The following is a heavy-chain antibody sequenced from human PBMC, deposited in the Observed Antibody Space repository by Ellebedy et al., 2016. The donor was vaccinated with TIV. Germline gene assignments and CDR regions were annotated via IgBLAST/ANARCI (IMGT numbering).Heavy chain of an antibody. CDR3: ARCYYYDSRGYSLDDAFDI. CDR2: ISYDGSNK. J-gene: IGHJ3*02. Sequence: GGSLRLSCAASGFTFSSYAMHWVRQAPGKGLEWVAVISYDGSNKNYADSVKGRFTISRDKSKDALSLQMSSLRAEDTALYYCARCYYYDSRGYSLDDAFDIWGQGTMVTVSS. V-gene: IGHV3-30*04. D-gene: IGHD3-22*01. CDR1: GFTFSSYA.